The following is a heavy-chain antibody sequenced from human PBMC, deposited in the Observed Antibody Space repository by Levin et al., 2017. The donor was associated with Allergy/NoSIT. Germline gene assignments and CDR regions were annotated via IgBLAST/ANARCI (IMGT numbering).Heavy chain of an antibody. D-gene: IGHD3-16*01. V-gene: IGHV4-39*01. CDR1: GGSISSSSYY. J-gene: IGHJ5*02. Sequence: PGGSLRLSCTVSGGSISSSSYYWGWIRQPPGKGLEWIGSIYYSGSTYYNPSLKSRVTISVDTSKNQFSLKLSSVTAADTAVYYCARRSGGVSWFDPWGQGTLVTVSS. CDR2: IYYSGST. CDR3: ARRSGGVSWFDP.